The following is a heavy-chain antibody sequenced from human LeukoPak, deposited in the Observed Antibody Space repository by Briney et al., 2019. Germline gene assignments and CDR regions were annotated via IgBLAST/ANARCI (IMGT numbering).Heavy chain of an antibody. D-gene: IGHD3-10*01. V-gene: IGHV4-34*01. Sequence: NASETLSLTCAVYGGSFSGYYWSWIRQPPGKGLEWIGEINHSGSTNYNPSLKSRVTISVDTPKNQFSLKPSSVTAADTAVYYWARGRIGYGSGSYFFYYWGQGTPVTASP. CDR3: ARGRIGYGSGSYFFYY. CDR1: GGSFSGYY. CDR2: INHSGST. J-gene: IGHJ4*02.